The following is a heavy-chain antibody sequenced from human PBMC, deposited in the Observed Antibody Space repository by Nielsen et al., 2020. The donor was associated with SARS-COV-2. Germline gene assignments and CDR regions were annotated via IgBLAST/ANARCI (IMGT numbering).Heavy chain of an antibody. V-gene: IGHV4-30-4*01. CDR3: ARATPGSSSWSLYYYYYMDV. Sequence: SETLSLTCTVSGGSISSGDYYWSWIRQPPGKGLEWIGYIYYSGSTYYNPSLKSRVTISVDTSKNQFSLKLSSVTAADTAVYYCARATPGSSSWSLYYYYYMDVWGKGTLVTVSS. CDR1: GGSISSGDYY. J-gene: IGHJ6*03. D-gene: IGHD6-13*01. CDR2: IYYSGST.